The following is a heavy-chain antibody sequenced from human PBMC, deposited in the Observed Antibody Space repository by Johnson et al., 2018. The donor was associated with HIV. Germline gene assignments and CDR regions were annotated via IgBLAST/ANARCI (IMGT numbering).Heavy chain of an antibody. CDR3: ARSQVAATSEGAFDI. J-gene: IGHJ3*02. Sequence: QVQLVESGGGVVQPGRSLRLSCVASGFSFSSFAMHWVRQCPGKGLEWVALISYDGRNKYYTDSVKGRFTISRDNSKNTLYLQMNSLRAEDTAVYYCARSQVAATSEGAFDIWGQGTMVTVSS. CDR1: GFSFSSFA. CDR2: ISYDGRNK. V-gene: IGHV3-30*14. D-gene: IGHD2-15*01.